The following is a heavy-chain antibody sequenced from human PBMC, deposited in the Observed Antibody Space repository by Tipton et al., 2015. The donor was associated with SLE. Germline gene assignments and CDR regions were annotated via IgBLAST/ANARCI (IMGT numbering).Heavy chain of an antibody. CDR2: ISPTGST. V-gene: IGHV4-4*02. Sequence: TLSLTCAVSGGSITSDDWLNWVRQAPGKGLEWIAEISPTGSTNSNPSLKSRVSTSVDKSKNQFYLYLSSVTAADTAVYYCARETLVVPAAIGDYYYYYGMDVWGQGTTVTVSS. J-gene: IGHJ6*02. CDR1: GGSITSDDW. D-gene: IGHD2-2*02. CDR3: ARETLVVPAAIGDYYYYYGMDV.